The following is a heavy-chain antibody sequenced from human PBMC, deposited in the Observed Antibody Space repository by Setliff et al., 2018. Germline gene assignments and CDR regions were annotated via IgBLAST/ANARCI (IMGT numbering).Heavy chain of an antibody. V-gene: IGHV4-4*07. Sequence: SETLSLTCTVSGGSISSYYWSWIRQPAGKGLEWIGHIYIGGSANYNPSLKSRVTMSVDTSKNQFSLKLNSVTAADMAVYYCARSFSRAEKFLLDYWGQGALVTVSS. CDR3: ARSFSRAEKFLLDY. CDR2: IYIGGSA. J-gene: IGHJ4*02. CDR1: GGSISSYY.